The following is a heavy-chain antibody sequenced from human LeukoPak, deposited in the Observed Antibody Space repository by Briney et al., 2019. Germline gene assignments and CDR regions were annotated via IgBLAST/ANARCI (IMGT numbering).Heavy chain of an antibody. CDR3: ASYTAGDSSGYYYANWYFDL. V-gene: IGHV4-59*01. CDR2: IYYSGST. CDR1: GGSISSYY. Sequence: SETLSLTCTVSGGSISSYYWSWIRQPPGKGLEWIGYIYYSGSTNYNPSLKSRVTISVDTSKNQFSLKLSSVTAADTAVYYCASYTAGDSSGYYYANWYFDLWGRGTLVTVSS. D-gene: IGHD3-22*01. J-gene: IGHJ2*01.